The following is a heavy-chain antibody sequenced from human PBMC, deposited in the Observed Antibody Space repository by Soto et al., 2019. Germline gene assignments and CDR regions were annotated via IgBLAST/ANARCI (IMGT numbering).Heavy chain of an antibody. J-gene: IGHJ3*02. Sequence: AGGSLRLSCTASGFTFSDYYMSWIRQAPGKXLECPSYSSSINSDTKYADSVKGRFTISRDNAQNSLYLQMNSLRVEDTAMYYCATHRRSIVYISGYDAFDIWGHVTMVTVSS. CDR2: SSSINSDT. CDR3: ATHRRSIVYISGYDAFDI. D-gene: IGHD6-19*01. CDR1: GFTFSDYY. V-gene: IGHV3-11*06.